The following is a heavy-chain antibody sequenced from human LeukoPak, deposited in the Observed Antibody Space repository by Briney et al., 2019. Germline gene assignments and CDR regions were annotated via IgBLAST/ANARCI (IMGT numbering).Heavy chain of an antibody. Sequence: GGSLRLSCAASGFTFSSYGMHWVRQAPGKGLEWVAVIWYDGSNKYYADSVKGRFTISRDNSKNTLYLQMNSLRAEDTAVYYCARDSVSGEGNDYWGQGTLVTVSS. CDR3: ARDSVSGEGNDY. D-gene: IGHD3-10*02. J-gene: IGHJ4*02. CDR2: IWYDGSNK. CDR1: GFTFSSYG. V-gene: IGHV3-33*01.